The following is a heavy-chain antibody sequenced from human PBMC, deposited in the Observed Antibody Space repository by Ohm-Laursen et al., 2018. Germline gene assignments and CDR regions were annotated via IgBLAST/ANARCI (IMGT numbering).Heavy chain of an antibody. CDR3: AGHRRGAGRADY. J-gene: IGHJ4*02. V-gene: IGHV4-4*07. CDR2: IYSSGST. CDR1: GGSLSNYY. Sequence: GTLSLTCTVSGGSLSNYYWSWIRQPAGKGLEWIGRIYSSGSTNFNPSLRSRVTMSLDTSNNQFSLNLNSVTAADTAVYYCAGHRRGAGRADYWGQGTLVTVSS. D-gene: IGHD1-1*01.